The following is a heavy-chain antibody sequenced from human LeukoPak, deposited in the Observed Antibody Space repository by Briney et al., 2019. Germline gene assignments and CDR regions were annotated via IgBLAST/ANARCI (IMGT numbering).Heavy chain of an antibody. D-gene: IGHD3-22*01. CDR3: ARDYYDSSGSYYYYGMDV. V-gene: IGHV3-23*01. Sequence: PGGSLRLSCAASGFTFQNYAMSWVRQAPGKGLEWASSISGSGPSTDYADSVKGRFTISRDKAKNTLYLQMNSLRAEDTAVYYCARDYYDSSGSYYYYGMDVWGQGTTVTVSS. CDR2: ISGSGPST. CDR1: GFTFQNYA. J-gene: IGHJ6*02.